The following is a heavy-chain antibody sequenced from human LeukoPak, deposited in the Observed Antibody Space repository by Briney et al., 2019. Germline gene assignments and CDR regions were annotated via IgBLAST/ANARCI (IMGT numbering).Heavy chain of an antibody. CDR1: GGSISTHY. CDR3: AKRGVEMSAVRPDNWLDP. CDR2: ISYSGST. D-gene: IGHD5-24*01. Sequence: PSETLSLTCSVSGGSISTHYYNWIRQSPGKGLEWIGRISYSGSTSYNPSLQSRVTISIDTSENQFSLRLTSVTAADTAVYYCAKRGVEMSAVRPDNWLDPWGQGTLVTVSS. J-gene: IGHJ5*02. V-gene: IGHV4-59*08.